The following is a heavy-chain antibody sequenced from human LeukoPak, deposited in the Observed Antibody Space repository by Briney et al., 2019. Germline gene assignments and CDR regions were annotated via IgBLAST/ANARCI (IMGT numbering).Heavy chain of an antibody. J-gene: IGHJ4*02. CDR1: GGSISSYY. Sequence: PSETLSLTCTVSGGSISSYYWSWIRQPPGKGLEWLGYIYYSGSTNYNPSLKSRVTISVDTSKNQFSLNLTSVTVADTAVYYCARASYNYASFDYWGQGTLVTVSS. CDR3: ARASYNYASFDY. D-gene: IGHD3-10*01. CDR2: IYYSGST. V-gene: IGHV4-59*01.